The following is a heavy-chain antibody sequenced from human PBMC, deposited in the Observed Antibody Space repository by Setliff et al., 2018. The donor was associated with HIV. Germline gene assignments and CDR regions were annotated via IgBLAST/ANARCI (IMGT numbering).Heavy chain of an antibody. V-gene: IGHV4-61*03. D-gene: IGHD2-2*01. Sequence: SETLSLTCAVSGGSISSSHCWSWIRQSPGKALEWIGYIYASGSIIYNPSLKSRVTMSVDTSKNHVSLKLSSVTAADTAVYYCARHNCGTTACYGVVVWGQGTMVTVSS. J-gene: IGHJ3*01. CDR2: IYASGSI. CDR3: ARHNCGTTACYGVVV. CDR1: GGSISSSHC.